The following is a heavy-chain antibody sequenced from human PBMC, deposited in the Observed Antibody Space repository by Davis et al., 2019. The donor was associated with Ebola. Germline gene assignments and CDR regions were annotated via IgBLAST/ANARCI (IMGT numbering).Heavy chain of an antibody. CDR3: ARAQWLEGFDY. CDR2: IYPGDSDT. J-gene: IGHJ4*02. Sequence: GESLRLSCKGSGYSFTSYWIGWVRQMPGKGLEWMGIIYPGDSDTRYSPSFQGQVTISADKSISTAYLQWSSLKASDTAMYYCARAQWLEGFDYWGQGTLVTVSS. CDR1: GYSFTSYW. V-gene: IGHV5-51*01. D-gene: IGHD6-19*01.